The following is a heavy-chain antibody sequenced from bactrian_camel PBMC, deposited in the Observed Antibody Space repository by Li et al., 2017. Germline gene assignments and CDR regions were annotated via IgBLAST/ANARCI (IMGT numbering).Heavy chain of an antibody. J-gene: IGHJ7*01. Sequence: VQLVESGGGTVQAGGSLTLSCAVSGIDHHACMAWFRQAPGKEREGVASIAGGGNPAYVEAVKGRFTLSRDRDNEKSTLTLQMNSLKIEDTAVYYCAAVCPRPGVLLGEDYSGKGTQVTVS. V-gene: IGHV3S1*01. CDR2: IAGGGNP. CDR1: GIDHHAC. D-gene: IGHD1*01.